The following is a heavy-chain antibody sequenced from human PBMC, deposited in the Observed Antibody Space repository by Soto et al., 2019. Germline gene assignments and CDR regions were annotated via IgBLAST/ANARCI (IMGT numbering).Heavy chain of an antibody. CDR2: IKSKTDGGTT. CDR3: AKDMGIVVVTALPVW. Sequence: VQLVESGGGLVKPGGSLRLSCAASGFTFSNAWMSWVRQAPGKGLEWVGRIKSKTDGGTTDYAAPVKGRFTISRDDSKNTLYLQMNSLRAEDTAVYYCAKDMGIVVVTALPVWWGQGTLVTVSS. V-gene: IGHV3-15*01. J-gene: IGHJ4*02. D-gene: IGHD2-21*02. CDR1: GFTFSNAW.